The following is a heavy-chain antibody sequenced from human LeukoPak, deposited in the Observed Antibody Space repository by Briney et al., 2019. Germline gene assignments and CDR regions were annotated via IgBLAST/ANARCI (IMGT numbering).Heavy chain of an antibody. CDR2: IYYSGST. CDR1: GGSISSYY. J-gene: IGHJ4*02. D-gene: IGHD3-3*01. CDR3: ARVQFDFWSGSKNYYFDY. V-gene: IGHV4-59*08. Sequence: SETLSLTCTVSGGSISSYYWSWIRQPPGKGLEWIGYIYYSGSTNYNPSLKSRVTISVDTSKNQLSLKLTSVTAADTAVYYCARVQFDFWSGSKNYYFDYWGQGTLITVFS.